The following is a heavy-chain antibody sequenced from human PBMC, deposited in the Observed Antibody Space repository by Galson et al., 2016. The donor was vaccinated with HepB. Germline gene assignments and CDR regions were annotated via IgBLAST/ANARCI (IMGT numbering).Heavy chain of an antibody. CDR1: GYTFSGYY. CDR3: ARGAYSSGWFWDQNWFDP. CDR2: INPKSGEI. Sequence: SVKVSCKASGYTFSGYYVHWVRQAPGQGLEWMGWINPKSGEISNAQKFQGRVTMTRDTSISTAYMELSRLKSDDTAVYYCARGAYSSGWFWDQNWFDPWGQGTLVTVSS. V-gene: IGHV1-2*02. J-gene: IGHJ5*02. D-gene: IGHD6-19*01.